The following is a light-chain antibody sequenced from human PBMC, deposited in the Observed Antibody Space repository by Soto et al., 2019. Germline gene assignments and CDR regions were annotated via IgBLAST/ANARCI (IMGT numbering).Light chain of an antibody. CDR2: KAS. CDR3: QQYNSYSWT. J-gene: IGKJ1*01. Sequence: DIQITQSPCTLSASVGDRVTITCRASQSISSWLAWYQQKPGKAPKLLIYKASSLESGVPSRFSGSGSGTEFTLTISSLQPDDFATYYCQQYNSYSWTFGQGTKVDIK. CDR1: QSISSW. V-gene: IGKV1-5*03.